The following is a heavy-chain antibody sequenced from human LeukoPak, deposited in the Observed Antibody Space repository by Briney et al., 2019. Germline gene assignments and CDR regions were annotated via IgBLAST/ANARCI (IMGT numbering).Heavy chain of an antibody. V-gene: IGHV3-30*02. Sequence: AGGSLRLSCAASGFTFNSYGMHWVRQAPGKGLEWVAFIRYDGSDKYYADSVKGRFTISRDNSNNTLYLQMTSLRAEDTAVYYCASWAAGVDYWGQGTLVTVSS. CDR3: ASWAAGVDY. CDR1: GFTFNSYG. CDR2: IRYDGSDK. D-gene: IGHD6-13*01. J-gene: IGHJ4*02.